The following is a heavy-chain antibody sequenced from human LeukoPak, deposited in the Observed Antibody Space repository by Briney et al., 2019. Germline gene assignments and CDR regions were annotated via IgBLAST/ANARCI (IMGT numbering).Heavy chain of an antibody. CDR1: GYTLTSYD. J-gene: IGHJ4*02. CDR3: ARGGGSSGNFDY. V-gene: IGHV1-8*01. Sequence: PWASVKVSCKASGYTLTSYDINWVRQATGQGLEWMGWMNPNSGNTGYAQKFQGRVTMTRNTSISTAYMELSSLRSEDTAVYYCARGGGSSGNFDYWGQGTLVTVSS. CDR2: MNPNSGNT. D-gene: IGHD6-19*01.